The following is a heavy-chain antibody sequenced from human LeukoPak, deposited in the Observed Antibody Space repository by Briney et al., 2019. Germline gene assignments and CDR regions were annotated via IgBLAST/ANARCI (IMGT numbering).Heavy chain of an antibody. V-gene: IGHV3-66*01. CDR2: IYSGGST. D-gene: IGHD3-22*01. CDR1: GFTVSSNY. CDR3: ARDAHYYDSRAYYYYGMDV. J-gene: IGHJ6*01. Sequence: GGSLSCYCAASGFTVSSNYRSWVRQAPGKGLEWVSVIYSGGSTYYADSVKGRLTISRDNSKNTLYLQMNCLRAEDTAVYYCARDAHYYDSRAYYYYGMDVWAEGPSHTVSS.